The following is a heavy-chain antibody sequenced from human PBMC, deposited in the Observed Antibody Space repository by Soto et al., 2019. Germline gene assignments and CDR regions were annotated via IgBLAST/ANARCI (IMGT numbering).Heavy chain of an antibody. Sequence: EVQLVETGGGLIQPGGSLRLSCAASGFTVSSNYMSWVCQAPGKGLEWVSVIYSGGSTYYADAVKCRFTISRDNSKNTLYLQMNSLRAEDTDVYYCARLAYSSSFAFDIWGQGTMVTVSS. CDR2: IYSGGST. CDR3: ARLAYSSSFAFDI. CDR1: GFTVSSNY. V-gene: IGHV3-53*02. J-gene: IGHJ3*02. D-gene: IGHD6-6*01.